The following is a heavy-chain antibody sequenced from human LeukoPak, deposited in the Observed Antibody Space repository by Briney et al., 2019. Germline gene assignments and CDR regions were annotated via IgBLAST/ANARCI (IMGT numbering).Heavy chain of an antibody. CDR2: INPNSGGT. D-gene: IGHD6-13*01. CDR1: GYTFTGYY. V-gene: IGHV1-2*02. J-gene: IGHJ4*02. CDR3: ASVFWYSSSWSFDY. Sequence: ASVTVSFKASGYTFTGYYMHWVRQAPRQGLEWMGWINPNSGGTNYAQKFQGRVTMTRDTSISTAYMELSRLRSDDTAVYYCASVFWYSSSWSFDYWGQGTLVTVSS.